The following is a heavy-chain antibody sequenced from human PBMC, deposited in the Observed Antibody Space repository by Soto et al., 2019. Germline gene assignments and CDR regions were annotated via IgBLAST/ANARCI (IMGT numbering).Heavy chain of an antibody. CDR1: GFTFSSYA. D-gene: IGHD5-12*01. J-gene: IGHJ4*02. CDR3: AKDHWDSGYGEVDY. Sequence: PGGSLRLSCAASGFTFSSYAMSWVRQAPGKGLEWVSAISGSGGSTYYADSVKGRFTISRDNSKNTLYLQMNSLRAEDTAVYYCAKDHWDSGYGEVDYWGQGTLVTVSS. V-gene: IGHV3-23*01. CDR2: ISGSGGST.